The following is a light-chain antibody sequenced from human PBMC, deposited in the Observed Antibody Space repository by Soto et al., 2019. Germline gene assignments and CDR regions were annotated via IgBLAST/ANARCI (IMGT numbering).Light chain of an antibody. Sequence: EIVMTQSPGTLSVSPEERATLSCRASQSVSSNLAWYQQKPGQAPRLLIYGASTRATGIPARFSGSGSATEFTLTISSLQCEDFAVYYCQQYNKWPPYTFGQGTKLDIK. CDR2: GAS. CDR1: QSVSSN. V-gene: IGKV3-15*01. CDR3: QQYNKWPPYT. J-gene: IGKJ2*01.